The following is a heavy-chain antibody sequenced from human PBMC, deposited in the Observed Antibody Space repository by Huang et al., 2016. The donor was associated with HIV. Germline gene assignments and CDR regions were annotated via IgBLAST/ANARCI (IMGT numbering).Heavy chain of an antibody. CDR3: ARDRKYDNAWYWFDP. V-gene: IGHV1-69*01. D-gene: IGHD1-1*01. Sequence: QVQLVQSGAEVKKPGSSVRVSCEASGGTFSSYAINWVRQAPGQGLGVMGGIIPIVGTPNDAQKFQGRVTITADESTSTAYMELSSLRSDDTAVYYCARDRKYDNAWYWFDPWGQGTLVTVSS. CDR2: IIPIVGTP. CDR1: GGTFSSYA. J-gene: IGHJ5*02.